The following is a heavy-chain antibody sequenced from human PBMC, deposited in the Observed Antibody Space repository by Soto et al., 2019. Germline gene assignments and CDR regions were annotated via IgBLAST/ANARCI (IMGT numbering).Heavy chain of an antibody. J-gene: IGHJ4*02. CDR2: IIPFLKIT. CDR1: GGNFSRNS. D-gene: IGHD3-10*01. Sequence: SVKVSCKASGGNFSRNSISWVRQAPGQGLAWMGRIIPFLKITNYAQKLQGRVTFTADISTSTVYMELNSLRSEDSAVYYCAREGENDYGDYWSQGTVVTVSS. CDR3: AREGENDYGDY. V-gene: IGHV1-69*04.